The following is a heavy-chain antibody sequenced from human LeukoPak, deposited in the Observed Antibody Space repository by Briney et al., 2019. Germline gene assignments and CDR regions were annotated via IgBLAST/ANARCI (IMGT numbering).Heavy chain of an antibody. D-gene: IGHD3-10*01. CDR1: GGTFSSYA. CDR2: IIPIFGTA. V-gene: IGHV1-69*13. CDR3: ARDRGSKITMVRGTLDY. J-gene: IGHJ4*02. Sequence: ASVKVSCKASGGTFSSYAIGWVRQAPGQGLEWMGGIIPIFGTANYAQKFQGRVTITADESTSTAYMELSSLRSEDTAVYYCARDRGSKITMVRGTLDYWGQGTLVTVSS.